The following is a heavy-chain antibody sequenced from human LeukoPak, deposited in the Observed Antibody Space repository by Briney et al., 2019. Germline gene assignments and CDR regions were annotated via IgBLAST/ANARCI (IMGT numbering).Heavy chain of an antibody. CDR2: ISGSGGST. J-gene: IGHJ3*02. CDR3: AKDMESSNNLRWSPRDYAFDI. Sequence: GGSLRLSCAASGFTFSSYAMSWVRQAPGKGLEWVSAISGSGGSTYYADSVKGRFTISRDNSKNTLYLQMNSLRAEDTAVYYCAKDMESSNNLRWSPRDYAFDIWGQGTMVTVSS. D-gene: IGHD4-23*01. CDR1: GFTFSSYA. V-gene: IGHV3-23*01.